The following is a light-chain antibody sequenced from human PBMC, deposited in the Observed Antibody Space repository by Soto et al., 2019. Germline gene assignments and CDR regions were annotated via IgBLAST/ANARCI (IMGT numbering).Light chain of an antibody. CDR1: QSVSSN. V-gene: IGKV3-15*01. Sequence: EIAMTQSPATLSVSPGERATISCRASQSVSSNLAWYQQKPGQAPRLLISGASTRATGIPARFSGSGSGTEFTLTISSLQSEDFAVYYCQQYNNWPLTFGGGTKVDIK. CDR3: QQYNNWPLT. CDR2: GAS. J-gene: IGKJ4*01.